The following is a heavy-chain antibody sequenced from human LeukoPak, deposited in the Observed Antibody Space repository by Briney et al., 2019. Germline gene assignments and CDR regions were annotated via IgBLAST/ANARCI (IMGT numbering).Heavy chain of an antibody. D-gene: IGHD6-13*01. CDR2: INPNSGGT. V-gene: IGHV1-2*04. CDR1: GYTFTGYY. Sequence: ASVTVSCKASGYTFTGYYMNWVRQAPGQGLEWMGWINPNSGGTNYAQKFQGWVTMTGDTSISTAYMELSRLRSDDTAVYYCAREGSSSWYTGYYYYGMDVWGQGTTVTVSS. CDR3: AREGSSSWYTGYYYYGMDV. J-gene: IGHJ6*02.